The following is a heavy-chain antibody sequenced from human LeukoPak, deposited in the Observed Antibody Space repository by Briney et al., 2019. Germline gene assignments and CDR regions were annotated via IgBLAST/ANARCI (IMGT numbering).Heavy chain of an antibody. Sequence: GGSLRLSCAASEFTFRNCAMTWVRQAPGKGLEWVSSISGSGASTYYADSVKGRFTISRDNSKNTLYLQFNSLRAEDTAVYYCAKDKASVAAKGPFDYWGQGTLVTVSS. D-gene: IGHD2-15*01. J-gene: IGHJ4*02. V-gene: IGHV3-23*01. CDR1: EFTFRNCA. CDR3: AKDKASVAAKGPFDY. CDR2: ISGSGAST.